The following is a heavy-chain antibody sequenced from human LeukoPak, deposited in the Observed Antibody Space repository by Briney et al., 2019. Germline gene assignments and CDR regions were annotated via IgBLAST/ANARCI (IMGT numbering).Heavy chain of an antibody. Sequence: VKVPCKASGYTFTGYYIHLVRQAPGQGLGVMGWINPNSGGKKYAQKFQGRVTMTRDTSISTAYMELSSLTSDDTALYYCARDGAVAGTAYPEYWGQGTLVTVSS. V-gene: IGHV1-2*02. D-gene: IGHD6-19*01. CDR1: GYTFTGYY. CDR2: INPNSGGK. J-gene: IGHJ4*02. CDR3: ARDGAVAGTAYPEY.